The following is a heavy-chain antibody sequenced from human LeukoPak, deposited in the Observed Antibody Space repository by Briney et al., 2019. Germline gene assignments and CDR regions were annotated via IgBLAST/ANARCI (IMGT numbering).Heavy chain of an antibody. V-gene: IGHV4-59*12. J-gene: IGHJ4*02. CDR3: ARESSGSNPDY. D-gene: IGHD1-26*01. CDR2: IYYSGST. Sequence: WETLSLTCSVSGGSISGSYWNWIRQPPGKGLEWIGSIYYSGSTYYNPSLKSRVTISVDTSKNQFSLKLSSVTAADTAVYYCARESSGSNPDYWGQGTLVTVSS. CDR1: GGSISGSY.